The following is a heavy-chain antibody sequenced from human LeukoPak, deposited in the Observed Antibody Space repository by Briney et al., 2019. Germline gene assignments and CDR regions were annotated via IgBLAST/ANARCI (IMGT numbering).Heavy chain of an antibody. CDR2: INWNGGST. CDR1: GFTFDDYG. Sequence: PGGSLRLSCAASGFTFDDYGMSWVRHAPGKGLEWVSGINWNGGSTGYADSVKGRFTISRDNAKNSLYLQMNSLKAEDTALYHCARLDYDSSGYNFDYWGQGTLVTVSS. D-gene: IGHD3-22*01. V-gene: IGHV3-20*01. CDR3: ARLDYDSSGYNFDY. J-gene: IGHJ4*02.